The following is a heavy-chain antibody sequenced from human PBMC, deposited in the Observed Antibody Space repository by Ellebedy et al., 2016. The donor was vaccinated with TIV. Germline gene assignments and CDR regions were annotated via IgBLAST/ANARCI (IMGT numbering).Heavy chain of an antibody. D-gene: IGHD5-12*01. Sequence: ASVKVPCXASGYSFIGYYMHWVRQAPGQGLEWMGWINPNNGGTNSAQKFQGRVTMTRDASISTAYMELSRLRSDDTAVYYCVTRGYSGYDYFDYWGQGTLVTVSS. CDR1: GYSFIGYY. V-gene: IGHV1-2*02. J-gene: IGHJ4*02. CDR3: VTRGYSGYDYFDY. CDR2: INPNNGGT.